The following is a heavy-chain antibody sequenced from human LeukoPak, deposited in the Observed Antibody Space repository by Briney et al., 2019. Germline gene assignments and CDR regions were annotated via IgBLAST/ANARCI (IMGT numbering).Heavy chain of an antibody. CDR2: IYSSGST. V-gene: IGHV4-59*01. J-gene: IGHJ4*02. CDR1: GGSISSYY. Sequence: SETLSLTCTVSGGSISSYYWSWIRQPPGKGLEWIGYIYSSGSTNYNPSLKSRVTISVDTSKNQFSLNLSSVTAADTAVYYCARAVWGSYRYVDYWGQGTLVTVSS. D-gene: IGHD3-16*02. CDR3: ARAVWGSYRYVDY.